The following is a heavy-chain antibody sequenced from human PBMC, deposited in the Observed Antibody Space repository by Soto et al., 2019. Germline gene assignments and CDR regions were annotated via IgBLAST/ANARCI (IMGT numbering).Heavy chain of an antibody. CDR1: GGSFSGYY. CDR2: INHSGST. CDR3: ARASGGDIVVVVAAPTIVFSWFDP. D-gene: IGHD2-15*01. J-gene: IGHJ5*02. Sequence: SETLPLTCAVYGGSFSGYYWSWIRQPPGKGLEWIGEINHSGSTNYNPSLKSRVTISVDTSKNQFSLKLSSVTAADTAVYYCARASGGDIVVVVAAPTIVFSWFDPWGQGTLVTVSS. V-gene: IGHV4-34*01.